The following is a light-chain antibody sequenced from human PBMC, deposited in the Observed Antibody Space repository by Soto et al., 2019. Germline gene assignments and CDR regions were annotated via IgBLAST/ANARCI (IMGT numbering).Light chain of an antibody. CDR2: GAS. J-gene: IGKJ1*01. CDR3: QQYGSSPRT. V-gene: IGKV3-20*01. Sequence: EIVLTQSPGTLSFSPGERATLSCRASQSVSSNYLAWYQQKPGQAPRFLIYGASSRATGIPDRFSGSGSGTDFTLTISRLEPEDFAVYYCQQYGSSPRTFGQGTKVAIK. CDR1: QSVSSNY.